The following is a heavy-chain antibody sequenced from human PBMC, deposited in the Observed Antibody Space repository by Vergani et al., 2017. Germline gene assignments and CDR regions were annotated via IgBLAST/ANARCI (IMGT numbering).Heavy chain of an antibody. CDR2: ISSSSSTI. D-gene: IGHD3-16*01. V-gene: IGHV3-48*01. Sequence: EVQLVESGGGLVQPGGSLRLSCAASGFTVSSNYMSWVRQAPGKGLEWVSYISSSSSTIYYADSVKGRFTISRDNAKNSLYLQMNSLRAEDTAVYYCAREFGYYYYMDVWGKGTTVTVSS. J-gene: IGHJ6*03. CDR3: AREFGYYYYMDV. CDR1: GFTVSSNY.